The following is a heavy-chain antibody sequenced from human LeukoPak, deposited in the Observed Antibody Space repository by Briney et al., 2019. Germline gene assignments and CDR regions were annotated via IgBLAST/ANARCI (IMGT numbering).Heavy chain of an antibody. CDR3: VRGRRWFDP. J-gene: IGHJ5*02. V-gene: IGHV3-53*01. CDR2: IHSTGTA. CDR1: YFTVSDNY. Sequence: GGSLRLSCAATYFTVSDNYMNWVRQAPGKGLEWVAAIHSTGTAYYADSVRGRFTISRDNSKNSLYFQMNGLRAEDTAVYSCVRGRRWFDPWGQGTLVIVSS.